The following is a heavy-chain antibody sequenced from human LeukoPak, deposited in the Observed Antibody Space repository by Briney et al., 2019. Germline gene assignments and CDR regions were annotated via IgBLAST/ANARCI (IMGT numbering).Heavy chain of an antibody. CDR1: GYTFTSYD. CDR3: ARGSSSWSIYYGMDV. Sequence: ASVKVSCKASGYTFTSYDINWVRQATGQGLEWTGWMNPNSGNTGYAQKFQGRVTMTRNTSISTAYMELSSLRSEDTAVYYCARGSSSWSIYYGMDVWGQGTTVTVSS. J-gene: IGHJ6*02. V-gene: IGHV1-8*01. D-gene: IGHD6-13*01. CDR2: MNPNSGNT.